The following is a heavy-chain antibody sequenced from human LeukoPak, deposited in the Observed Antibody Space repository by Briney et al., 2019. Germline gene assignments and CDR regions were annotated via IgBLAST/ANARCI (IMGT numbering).Heavy chain of an antibody. J-gene: IGHJ4*01. CDR3: ARRPNYGQYYFDS. CDR2: INPGDSRT. V-gene: IGHV5-51*01. Sequence: GESLKISCQGSEYSFTKYWIGWVRQMPGKGLEWMGIINPGDSRTRHSPPFQGQVTISVDKSISTAYLQLNSLKASDTAMYFCARRPNYGQYYFDSWGQGTLVTVSS. CDR1: EYSFTKYW. D-gene: IGHD3-10*01.